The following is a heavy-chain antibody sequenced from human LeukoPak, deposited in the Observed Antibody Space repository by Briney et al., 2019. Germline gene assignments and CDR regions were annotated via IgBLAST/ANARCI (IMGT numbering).Heavy chain of an antibody. V-gene: IGHV3-9*01. Sequence: GGTLRLSCAVSGCTFDDYAMHWVRQAPGKGLERVWGMSRNSSSRGYADSVKGRFIISRDNANNSMNQQMKRLRAEDTAVYYGAKDYRSGWCGYFDYWGQGTLVTVSS. CDR2: MSRNSSSR. D-gene: IGHD6-19*01. CDR1: GCTFDDYA. CDR3: AKDYRSGWCGYFDY. J-gene: IGHJ4*02.